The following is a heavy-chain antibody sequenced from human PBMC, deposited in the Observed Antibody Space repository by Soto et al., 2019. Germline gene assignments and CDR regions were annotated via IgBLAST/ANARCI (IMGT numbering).Heavy chain of an antibody. V-gene: IGHV3-11*01. CDR3: ASTGCSGGSCYSDYYYGMDV. Sequence: LRLSCAASGFTFSDYYMSWIRQAPGKGLEWVSYISSSGSTIYYADSVKGRFTISRDNAKNSLYLQMNSLRAEDTAVYYCASTGCSGGSCYSDYYYGMDVWGQGTTVTVSS. CDR1: GFTFSDYY. D-gene: IGHD2-15*01. CDR2: ISSSGSTI. J-gene: IGHJ6*02.